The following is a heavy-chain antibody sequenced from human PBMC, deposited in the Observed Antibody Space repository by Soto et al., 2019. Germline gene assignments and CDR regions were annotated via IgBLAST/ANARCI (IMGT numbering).Heavy chain of an antibody. CDR2: VHHSGST. CDR1: GGSITDKR. Sequence: QVQLQESGPGLVKPSGILSLTCAVSGGSITDKRWSWILQTPGKGLEWIGEVHHSGSTNYSPSLKSRVTMSVDTSKNDFSLKLFSLTAADTAMYYCAREGDHPFSLGYWGQGTLVTVSS. J-gene: IGHJ4*02. V-gene: IGHV4-4*02. CDR3: AREGDHPFSLGY. D-gene: IGHD3-16*01.